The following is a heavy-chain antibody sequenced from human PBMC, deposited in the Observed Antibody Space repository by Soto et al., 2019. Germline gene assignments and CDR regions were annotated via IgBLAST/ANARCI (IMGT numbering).Heavy chain of an antibody. D-gene: IGHD6-19*01. V-gene: IGHV3-7*01. CDR1: GFTFSSYW. Sequence: EVQLVESGGGLVQPGGSLRLSCAASGFTFSSYWMSWVRQAPGKGLEWVANIKQDGSEKYYVDSVKGRFTISRDNAKNTLYLQMNSLRAEDTAVYYCARDGWTAPWGWHDAFDIWGQGTMVTVSS. CDR3: ARDGWTAPWGWHDAFDI. CDR2: IKQDGSEK. J-gene: IGHJ3*02.